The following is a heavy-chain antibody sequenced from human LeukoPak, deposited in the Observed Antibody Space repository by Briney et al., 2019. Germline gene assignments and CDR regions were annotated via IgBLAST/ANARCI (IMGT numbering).Heavy chain of an antibody. CDR1: GFTFSSYW. Sequence: GGSLRLSCAASGFTFSSYWMHWVRQAPGKGLEWVANIKQDGSETYYVDSVRGRFTISRDNTKNSLYLQMDSLRAEDTAVYYCARKGNAFDFWGQGTMVTVSS. CDR2: IKQDGSET. D-gene: IGHD3-10*01. J-gene: IGHJ3*01. CDR3: ARKGNAFDF. V-gene: IGHV3-7*01.